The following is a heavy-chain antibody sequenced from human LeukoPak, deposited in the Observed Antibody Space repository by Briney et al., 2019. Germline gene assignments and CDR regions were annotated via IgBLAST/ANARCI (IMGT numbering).Heavy chain of an antibody. CDR3: ARDPLGYSSSWFPPAYYYYGMDV. CDR2: ISYDGSNK. Sequence: TGGSLRLSCAASGFTFSSYAMHWVRQAPGKGLEWVAVISYDGSNKYYADSVKGRFTISRDNSKNTLYLQMNSLRAEDTAVYYCARDPLGYSSSWFPPAYYYYGMDVWGQGTTVTVSS. CDR1: GFTFSSYA. J-gene: IGHJ6*02. D-gene: IGHD6-13*01. V-gene: IGHV3-30-3*01.